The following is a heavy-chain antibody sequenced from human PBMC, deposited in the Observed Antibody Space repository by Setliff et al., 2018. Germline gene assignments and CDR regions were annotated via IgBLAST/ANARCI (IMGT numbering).Heavy chain of an antibody. CDR1: GGTFSSYA. D-gene: IGHD4-17*01. J-gene: IGHJ4*02. Sequence: SVKVSCKASGGTFSSYAISWVRQAPGQGLEWMGRIIPIFGTANYAQKFQGRVTSTADTSTSTAYMELRRMRSEDTAVYYCARDMWGSDYRYFDYWGQGTLVTVSS. CDR3: ARDMWGSDYRYFDY. CDR2: IIPIFGTA. V-gene: IGHV1-69*06.